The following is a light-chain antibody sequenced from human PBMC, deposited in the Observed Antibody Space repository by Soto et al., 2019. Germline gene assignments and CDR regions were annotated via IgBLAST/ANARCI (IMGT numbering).Light chain of an antibody. V-gene: IGLV1-47*02. J-gene: IGLJ3*02. Sequence: QSVLTQPPSASGIPGQTVTLSCSGSPSNIGSNYVYWYQQLPGTAPKLLIYSNNQRPSGVPDRFSGSKSGTSGSLAISGLRSEDEADYYCAAWEDSVNLWLFGGGTKLTGL. CDR1: PSNIGSNY. CDR3: AAWEDSVNLWL. CDR2: SNN.